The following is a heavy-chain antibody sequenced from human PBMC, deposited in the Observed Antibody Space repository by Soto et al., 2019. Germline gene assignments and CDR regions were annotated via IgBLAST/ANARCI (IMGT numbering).Heavy chain of an antibody. D-gene: IGHD4-17*01. V-gene: IGHV4-30-4*01. CDR1: GGSISGGDYY. CDR3: ARLLTTVTTTYYYYYYGMDV. J-gene: IGHJ6*02. CDR2: IYYSGST. Sequence: SETLSLTCTVSGGSISGGDYYWSWIRQPPGKGLEWIGYIYYSGSTYYNPSLKSRVTISVDTSKNQFSLKLSSVTAADTAVYYCARLLTTVTTTYYYYYYGMDVWGQGTTVTVSS.